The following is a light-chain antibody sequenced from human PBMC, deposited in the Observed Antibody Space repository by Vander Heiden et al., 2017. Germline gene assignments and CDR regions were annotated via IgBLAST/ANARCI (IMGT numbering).Light chain of an antibody. CDR3: GTWDSSLSAYV. V-gene: IGLV1-51*02. CDR2: ENN. Sequence: QSVLTQPPSVSAAPGQRVTISCSGSSSNIGNNFVSWYPQLPGTAPKLLIYENNKRPSGIPARLSVSKSGTSATLGITGLQTGDEADYYCGTWDSSLSAYVFGTGTKVTVL. J-gene: IGLJ1*01. CDR1: SSNIGNNF.